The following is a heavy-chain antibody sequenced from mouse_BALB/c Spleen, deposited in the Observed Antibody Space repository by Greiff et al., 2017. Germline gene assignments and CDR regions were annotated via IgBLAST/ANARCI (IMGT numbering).Heavy chain of an antibody. Sequence: VQLQQSGAELARPGASVKMSCKASGYTFTSCTMHWVKQRPGQGLEWIGYINPSSGYTNYNQKFKDKATLTADKSSSTAYMQLSSLTSEDSAVYYCARSVYPRGAMDYWGQGTSVTVSS. CDR2: INPSSGYT. CDR1: GYTFTSCT. CDR3: ARSVYPRGAMDY. V-gene: IGHV1-4*01. J-gene: IGHJ4*01. D-gene: IGHD5-1-1*01.